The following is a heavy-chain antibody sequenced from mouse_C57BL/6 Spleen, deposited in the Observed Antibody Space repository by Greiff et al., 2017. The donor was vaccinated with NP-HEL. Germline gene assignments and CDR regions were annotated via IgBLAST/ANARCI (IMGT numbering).Heavy chain of an antibody. CDR2: IWSGGST. Sequence: VQRVESGPGLVQPSQSLSITCTVSGFSLTSYGVHWVRQSPGKGLEWLGVIWSGGSTDYNAAFISRLSISKDNSKSQVFFKMNSLQADDTAIYYCARNHYGSSPIYAMDYWGQGTSVTVSS. D-gene: IGHD1-1*01. V-gene: IGHV2-2*01. CDR1: GFSLTSYG. J-gene: IGHJ4*01. CDR3: ARNHYGSSPIYAMDY.